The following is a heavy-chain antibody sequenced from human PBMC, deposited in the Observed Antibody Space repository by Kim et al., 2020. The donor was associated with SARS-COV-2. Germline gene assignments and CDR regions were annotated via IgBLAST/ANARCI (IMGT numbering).Heavy chain of an antibody. Sequence: SETLSLTCAVYGGSFSGYYWSWIRQPPGKGLEWIGEINHSGSTNYNPSLKSRVTISVDTSKNQFSLKLSSVTAADTAVYYCARARSSGWSHRPSPNYFDYWGQGTLVTVSS. J-gene: IGHJ4*02. CDR1: GGSFSGYY. CDR3: ARARSSGWSHRPSPNYFDY. V-gene: IGHV4-34*01. D-gene: IGHD6-19*01. CDR2: INHSGST.